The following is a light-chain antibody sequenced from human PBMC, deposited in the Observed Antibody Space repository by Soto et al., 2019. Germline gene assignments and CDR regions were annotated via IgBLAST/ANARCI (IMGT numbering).Light chain of an antibody. CDR1: QSVSRS. V-gene: IGKV3-11*01. CDR3: QQRNNWPPWT. CDR2: DAS. J-gene: IGKJ1*01. Sequence: IVLTQSPSTLSLSPGERATLSCWASQSVSRSLAWYQQKPGQAPRLLIYDASNRATGIPARFSGSGSGTDFTLTINSLEPEDFAVYYCQQRNNWPPWTFGQGTKVDIK.